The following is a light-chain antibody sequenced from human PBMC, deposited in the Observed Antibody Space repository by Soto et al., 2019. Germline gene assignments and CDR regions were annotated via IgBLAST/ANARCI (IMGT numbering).Light chain of an antibody. CDR1: QSVSSN. J-gene: IGKJ1*01. Sequence: EIVMTQSPATLSVSPGERATLSCRASQSVSSNLAWYQQKPGQPPRLLIYDSSTRATGFPDRFSGSGSGTDFTLTIIRLEPEDFAVYYCQQYGSSGTFGQGTKVDIK. CDR2: DSS. CDR3: QQYGSSGT. V-gene: IGKV3-20*01.